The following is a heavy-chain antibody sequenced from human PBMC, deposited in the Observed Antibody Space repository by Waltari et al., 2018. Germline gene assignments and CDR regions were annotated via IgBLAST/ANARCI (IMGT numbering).Heavy chain of an antibody. Sequence: EVQLVESGGGLVKPGGSPRLSCAASGFTFSSYSMNWVRQAPGKGLEWVSSISSSSSYIYYADSVKGRFTISRDNAKNSLYLQMNSLRAEDTAVYYCAREEHGDVAANIWGQGTMVTVSS. CDR3: AREEHGDVAANI. J-gene: IGHJ3*02. D-gene: IGHD3-10*01. CDR2: ISSSSSYI. V-gene: IGHV3-21*01. CDR1: GFTFSSYS.